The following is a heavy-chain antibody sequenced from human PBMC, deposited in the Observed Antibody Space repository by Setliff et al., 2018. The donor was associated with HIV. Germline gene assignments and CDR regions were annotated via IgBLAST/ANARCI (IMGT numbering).Heavy chain of an antibody. J-gene: IGHJ3*01. V-gene: IGHV5-51*01. CDR1: GYSFTSNW. CDR2: IYPGDSDT. CDR3: ARSRVGSSDAFDV. Sequence: PGASLKISCKTSGYSFTSNWIGWVRQTPGKGMEWMAIIYPGDSDTTYNPSFQGQVTISVDKSITSAFLQLRRVKVSDTGLYFCARSRVGSSDAFDVWGQGTLVTVSS. D-gene: IGHD3-10*01.